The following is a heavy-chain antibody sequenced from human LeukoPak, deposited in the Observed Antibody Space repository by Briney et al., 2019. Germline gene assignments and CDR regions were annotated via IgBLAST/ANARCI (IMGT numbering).Heavy chain of an antibody. CDR1: GYRFTNYW. D-gene: IGHD4-17*01. V-gene: IGHV5-51*01. CDR2: IYPGDSDT. Sequence: GESLKISCKGYGYRFTNYWIGWVRQMPGKGLEWMGIIYPGDSDTRYSPSFQGQVTISADKSISTAYLQWSSLKASDTAMYYCARTVTTFSDTGYYYYYGMDVWGQGTTVTVSS. J-gene: IGHJ6*02. CDR3: ARTVTTFSDTGYYYYYGMDV.